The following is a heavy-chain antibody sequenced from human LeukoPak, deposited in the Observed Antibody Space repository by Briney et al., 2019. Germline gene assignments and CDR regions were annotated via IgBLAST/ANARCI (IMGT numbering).Heavy chain of an antibody. Sequence: GGSLRLSCAASGFTFSNYAMSWVRQAPGKGLEWVSAISGSGGTTYYADSVKGRFTISRDNSKNTLYLQMNSLRAEDTAVYYCAKSATGTTSNWFDPWGQGTLVTVSS. V-gene: IGHV3-23*01. CDR1: GFTFSNYA. D-gene: IGHD1-7*01. J-gene: IGHJ5*02. CDR3: AKSATGTTSNWFDP. CDR2: ISGSGGTT.